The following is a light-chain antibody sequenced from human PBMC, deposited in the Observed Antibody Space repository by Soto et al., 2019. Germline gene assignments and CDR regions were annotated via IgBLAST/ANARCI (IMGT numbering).Light chain of an antibody. CDR1: QSLLHSNGYNY. V-gene: IGKV2-28*01. Sequence: DVVLTQSPLSLPLALGQPASISCRSSQSLLHSNGYNYLDWYLQKPGQSPQLLIYLGSNRASGVPDRFSGSGSGTDFTLKISRVEAEDVGVYYCMQPLQSWTFGQGTKVDI. J-gene: IGKJ1*01. CDR2: LGS. CDR3: MQPLQSWT.